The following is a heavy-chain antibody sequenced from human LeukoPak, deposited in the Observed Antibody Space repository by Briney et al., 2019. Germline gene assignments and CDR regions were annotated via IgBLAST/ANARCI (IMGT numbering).Heavy chain of an antibody. CDR3: ARDNNANGDLEYLDY. Sequence: PGGSLRLSCAASGFTFSSYWMHWVRQAPGKGLVWVSRINSDGSSTSYADSVKGRFTISRDNAKNTLYLQMNSLRAEDTAVYYCARDNNANGDLEYLDYWGQGTLVTVSS. CDR1: GFTFSSYW. J-gene: IGHJ4*02. D-gene: IGHD2-21*02. CDR2: INSDGSST. V-gene: IGHV3-74*01.